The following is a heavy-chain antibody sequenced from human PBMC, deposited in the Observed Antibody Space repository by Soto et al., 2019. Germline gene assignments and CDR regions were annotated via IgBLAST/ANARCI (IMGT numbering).Heavy chain of an antibody. D-gene: IGHD3-22*01. CDR2: IYYSGST. Sequence: SETLSLTCTVSGGSISSYYWSWIRQPPGKGLEWIGYIYYSGSTNYNPSLKSRVTISVDTSKNQFSLKLSSVTAADTAVYYCARGYYDSSGYYYSSYYFDYWGQGTLVTVSS. CDR1: GGSISSYY. J-gene: IGHJ4*02. V-gene: IGHV4-59*01. CDR3: ARGYYDSSGYYYSSYYFDY.